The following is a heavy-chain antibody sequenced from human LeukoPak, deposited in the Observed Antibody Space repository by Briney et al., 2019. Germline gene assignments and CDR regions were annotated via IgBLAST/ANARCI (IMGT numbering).Heavy chain of an antibody. CDR2: INHSGST. Sequence: SETLSLTCAVYGGSFSGYYWSWIRQPPGKGLEWIGEINHSGSTNYNPSLKSRVTISVDTSKNQFSLKLSSVPAADTAVYYCARPSYCSGGSCYSDYWGQGTLVTVSS. CDR1: GGSFSGYY. D-gene: IGHD2-15*01. J-gene: IGHJ4*02. V-gene: IGHV4-34*01. CDR3: ARPSYCSGGSCYSDY.